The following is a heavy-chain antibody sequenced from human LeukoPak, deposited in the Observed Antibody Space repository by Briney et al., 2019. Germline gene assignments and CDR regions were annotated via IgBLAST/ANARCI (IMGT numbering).Heavy chain of an antibody. CDR2: IYSSGNT. V-gene: IGHV4-39*01. Sequence: SETLSLTCTVSGGSISTTNYYWGWIRQPPGRDLEWIGSIYSSGNTYYNPSLESRVTISVDTSKNQLSLKLTSATAADTSVYYCARHSGLRSPFDPWGQGTLSPSPQ. CDR3: ARHSGLRSPFDP. J-gene: IGHJ5*02. CDR1: GGSISTTNYY. D-gene: IGHD3-3*01.